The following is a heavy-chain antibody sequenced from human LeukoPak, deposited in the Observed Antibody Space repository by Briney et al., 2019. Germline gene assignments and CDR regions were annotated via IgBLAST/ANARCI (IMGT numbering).Heavy chain of an antibody. CDR2: IYYSGST. CDR1: GGSISSSSYS. J-gene: IGHJ4*02. CDR3: ARRGGYDILTGYYEDY. Sequence: SETLSLTCTVSGGSISSSSYSWGWIRQPPGKGLEWIGSIYYSGSTYYNPSLKSRVTISVDTPKNQFSLKLGSVTAADTAVYYCARRGGYDILTGYYEDYWGQGTLVTVSS. D-gene: IGHD3-9*01. V-gene: IGHV4-39*01.